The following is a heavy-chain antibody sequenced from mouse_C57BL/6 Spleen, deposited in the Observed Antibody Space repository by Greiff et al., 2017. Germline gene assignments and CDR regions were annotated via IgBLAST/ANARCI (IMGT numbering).Heavy chain of an antibody. CDR1: GFTFSSYG. Sequence: EVQVVESGGDLVKPGGSLKLSCAASGFTFSSYGMSWVRQTPDKRLEWVATISSGGSYTYYPDSVKGRFTISRDNAKNTLYLQMSSLKSEDTAMYYCARHPSNWYFDVWGTGTTVTVSS. CDR3: ARHPSNWYFDV. CDR2: ISSGGSYT. J-gene: IGHJ1*03. D-gene: IGHD2-10*02. V-gene: IGHV5-6*01.